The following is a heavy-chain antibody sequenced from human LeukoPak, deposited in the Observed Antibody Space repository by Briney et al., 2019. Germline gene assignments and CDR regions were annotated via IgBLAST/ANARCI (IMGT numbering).Heavy chain of an antibody. Sequence: PSETLSLTCTVSGGSTSSYYWSWIRQPPGKGLEWIGYIHYSGSTNYNPSLKSRVTISVDTSKNQFSLKLSSVTAADTAVYYCARLYSSGWYYFDYWGQGTLVTVSS. V-gene: IGHV4-59*08. J-gene: IGHJ4*02. D-gene: IGHD6-19*01. CDR3: ARLYSSGWYYFDY. CDR1: GGSTSSYY. CDR2: IHYSGST.